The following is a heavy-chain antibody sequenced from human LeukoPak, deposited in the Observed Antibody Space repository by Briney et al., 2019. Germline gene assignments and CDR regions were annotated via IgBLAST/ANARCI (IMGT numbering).Heavy chain of an antibody. V-gene: IGHV4-30-2*01. CDR1: GGSISSGGYY. CDR3: AREAKDCSSTSCPNWFDP. CDR2: IYHSGST. D-gene: IGHD2-2*01. J-gene: IGHJ5*02. Sequence: PSETLSLTCTVSGGSISSGGYYWSWIRQPPGKGLEWNGYIYHSGSTYYNPSLKSRVTISVDRSKNQFSLKLSSVTAADTAVYYCAREAKDCSSTSCPNWFDPWGQGTLVTVSS.